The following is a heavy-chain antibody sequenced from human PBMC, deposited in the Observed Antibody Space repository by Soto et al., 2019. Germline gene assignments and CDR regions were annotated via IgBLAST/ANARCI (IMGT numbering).Heavy chain of an antibody. CDR2: IVPIFGTT. CDR3: ARVEAVAGLYNYHGLDV. J-gene: IGHJ6*02. D-gene: IGHD6-19*01. Sequence: QVQLVQSGAEVKKPGSSVKVSCKVSGGTFSNYAIDWVRLAPGHGLEWMGGIVPIFGTTCYTQKYQGRATIIADDSTTTAYLEMSSLRSEETAIYYCARVEAVAGLYNYHGLDVWGQGTAVTVSS. CDR1: GGTFSNYA. V-gene: IGHV1-69*12.